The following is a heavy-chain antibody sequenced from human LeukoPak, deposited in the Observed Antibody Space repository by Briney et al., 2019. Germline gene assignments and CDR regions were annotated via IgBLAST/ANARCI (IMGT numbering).Heavy chain of an antibody. Sequence: SETLSLTCTVSGGSMSPYHWGWIRQPPEKGLEWTGYIYYSGSTNYNPSLKSRVTISVDTSRNQFSLKLSSVTAADTAIYYCARAVSGRFDYWGQGTLVTVSS. CDR1: GGSMSPYH. CDR2: IYYSGST. D-gene: IGHD6-19*01. J-gene: IGHJ4*02. V-gene: IGHV4-59*08. CDR3: ARAVSGRFDY.